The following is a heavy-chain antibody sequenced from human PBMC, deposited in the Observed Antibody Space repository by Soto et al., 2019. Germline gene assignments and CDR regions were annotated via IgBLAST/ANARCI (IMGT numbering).Heavy chain of an antibody. CDR2: ISSSGSVI. D-gene: IGHD3-9*01. CDR3: XXXXXXPGKRYFYGMDV. J-gene: IGHJ6*02. Sequence: EVQLVESGGGLVQPGESLRVSCAASGFTLXXYAMTWVRQAPGKGLEWLSYISSSGSVINYADSVKGRFTVSRDYAKNSLSLQMNSLSDEDTXXXXXXXXXXXPGKRYFYGMDVWGQGTTVTVSS. V-gene: IGHV3-48*02. CDR1: GFTLXXYA.